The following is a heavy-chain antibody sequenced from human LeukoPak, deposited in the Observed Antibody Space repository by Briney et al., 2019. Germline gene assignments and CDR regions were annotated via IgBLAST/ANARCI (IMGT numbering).Heavy chain of an antibody. J-gene: IGHJ3*02. CDR1: GFTFSSYW. Sequence: WGSLRLSCAVSGFTFSSYWMSWVRQAPGKGLEWVANIYQNGSAKYNVYPVRGRFTISKDTAKNSLYLHMNSLRAEDTAVYYCARVYSGWYLDAFDIWGQGTMVTVSS. CDR3: ARVYSGWYLDAFDI. D-gene: IGHD6-19*01. CDR2: IYQNGSAK. V-gene: IGHV3-7*01.